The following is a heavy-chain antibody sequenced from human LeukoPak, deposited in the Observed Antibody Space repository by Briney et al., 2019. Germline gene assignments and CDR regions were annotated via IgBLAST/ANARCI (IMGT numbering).Heavy chain of an antibody. CDR1: GGSISSGDYY. CDR3: ARSPIAAAGKRIYFDY. Sequence: SEILSLTCTVSGGSISSGDYYWSWIRQPPGKGLEWIGYIYYSGSTYYNPSLKSRVTTSVDTSKSQFSLKLSSVTAADTAVYYCARSPIAAAGKRIYFDYWGQGTLVTVSS. CDR2: IYYSGST. D-gene: IGHD6-13*01. V-gene: IGHV4-30-4*01. J-gene: IGHJ4*02.